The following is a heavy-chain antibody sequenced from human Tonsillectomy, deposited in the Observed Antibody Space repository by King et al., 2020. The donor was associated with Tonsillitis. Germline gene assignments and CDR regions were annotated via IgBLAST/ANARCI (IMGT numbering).Heavy chain of an antibody. CDR1: GGSFIDYY. Sequence: VQLQQWGAGLLKPAETLSLTCAVYGGSFIDYYWSWIRQPPGKGLQWIGEINDSGSTNYNPSLKSRVSISVDTSNNHFSLNLSSVTAADTAVYYCARGKLNQQLVPWDVWGQGTTVTVSS. D-gene: IGHD6-13*01. V-gene: IGHV4-34*01. CDR3: ARGKLNQQLVPWDV. J-gene: IGHJ6*02. CDR2: INDSGST.